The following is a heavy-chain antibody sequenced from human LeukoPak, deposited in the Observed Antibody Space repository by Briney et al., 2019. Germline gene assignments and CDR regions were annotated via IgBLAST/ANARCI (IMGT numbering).Heavy chain of an antibody. CDR2: INPNSGFT. J-gene: IGHJ4*02. Sequence: ASVTVSCKASGYPFTGYYLHWVRQAPGQGLEWMGWINPNSGFTNYAHKFQGRVTMTRDTSISTAYMELSRLRSDDTAVYYCARLADCSSSSCRSFDYWGQGTLVTVSS. V-gene: IGHV1-2*02. CDR1: GYPFTGYY. CDR3: ARLADCSSSSCRSFDY. D-gene: IGHD2-2*01.